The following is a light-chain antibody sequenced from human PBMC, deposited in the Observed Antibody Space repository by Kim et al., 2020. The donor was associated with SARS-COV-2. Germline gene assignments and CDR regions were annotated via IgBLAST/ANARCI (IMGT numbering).Light chain of an antibody. J-gene: IGLJ3*02. CDR3: VLYMGSDIWV. CDR2: STN. CDR1: SGSVSTSYY. Sequence: QTVVTQEPSFSVSPGGTVTLTCGLNSGSVSTSYYPSWYQQTPGQAPRTLIYSTNTRSSGVPDRFSGSILGNKAALTITGAQADDESDYYCVLYMGSDIWVFGGGTQLTVL. V-gene: IGLV8-61*01.